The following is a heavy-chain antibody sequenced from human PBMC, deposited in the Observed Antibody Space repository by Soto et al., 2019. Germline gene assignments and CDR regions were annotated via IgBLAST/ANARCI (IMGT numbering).Heavy chain of an antibody. D-gene: IGHD2-15*01. J-gene: IGHJ3*02. Sequence: EVQLVESGGGLVQPGGSLRLSCTASGFIVSNTYVNWVRQAPGKGLEWVSVISNRGDTHYADSVRSRFSLSRDISANTLHLQMNNLRVEDTAVYYCAREPRYCRGGSCSITGDAYDIWGQGTMVTVSS. CDR1: GFIVSNTY. CDR3: AREPRYCRGGSCSITGDAYDI. V-gene: IGHV3-66*01. CDR2: ISNRGDT.